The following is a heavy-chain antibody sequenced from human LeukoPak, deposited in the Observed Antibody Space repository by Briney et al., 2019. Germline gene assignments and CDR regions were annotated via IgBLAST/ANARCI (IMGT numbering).Heavy chain of an antibody. CDR3: ARDLEMATIGPGSYGMDV. CDR1: GFTFSSYA. CDR2: ISSSGSTI. Sequence: GGSLRLSCAASGFTFSSYAMNWARQAPGKGLEWVSYISSSGSTIYYADSVKGRFTISRDNAKNSLYLQMNSLRAEDTAVYYCARDLEMATIGPGSYGMDVWGQGTTVTVSS. V-gene: IGHV3-48*03. J-gene: IGHJ6*02. D-gene: IGHD5-24*01.